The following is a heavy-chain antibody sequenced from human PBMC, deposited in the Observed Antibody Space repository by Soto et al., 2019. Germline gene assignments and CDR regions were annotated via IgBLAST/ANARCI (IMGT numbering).Heavy chain of an antibody. CDR3: AREGCGGDCRYWYFDL. Sequence: GGSLRLSCAASGFTFSNYWMSWVRQAPGKGLEWVANIKQDGSEKYYVDSVKGRFTISRDNAKNSLYLQVNSLRAEDTAVYYCAREGCGGDCRYWYFDLWGRGTLVTVSS. CDR1: GFTFSNYW. V-gene: IGHV3-7*01. D-gene: IGHD2-21*01. J-gene: IGHJ2*01. CDR2: IKQDGSEK.